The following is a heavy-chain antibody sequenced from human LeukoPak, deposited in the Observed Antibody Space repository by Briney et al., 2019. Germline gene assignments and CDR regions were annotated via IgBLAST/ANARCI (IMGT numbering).Heavy chain of an antibody. CDR2: IIPIFGTA. Sequence: GASVKVSCKASGGTFSSYAIRWVRQAPGQGLEWMGGIIPIFGTANYAQKFQGRVTITTDESTSTAYMELSSLRSEDTAVYYCARQAVTGRRDYMDVWGKGTTVTVSS. V-gene: IGHV1-69*05. CDR3: ARQAVTGRRDYMDV. D-gene: IGHD2-21*02. CDR1: GGTFSSYA. J-gene: IGHJ6*03.